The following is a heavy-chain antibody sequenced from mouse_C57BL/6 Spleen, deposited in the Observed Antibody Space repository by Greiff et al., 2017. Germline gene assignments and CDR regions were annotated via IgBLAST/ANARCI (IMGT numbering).Heavy chain of an antibody. CDR2: IDPEDGET. V-gene: IGHV14-2*01. Sequence: VQLQQSGAELVKPGASVKLSCTASGFNIKDYYMHWVKQRTEQGLEWIGRIDPEDGETTYAPKFQGKATITADTSSNTAYLQLISLTAEDTAVYYCARGDDGSWFAYWGQGTLVTVSA. CDR3: ARGDDGSWFAY. CDR1: GFNIKDYY. D-gene: IGHD2-3*01. J-gene: IGHJ3*01.